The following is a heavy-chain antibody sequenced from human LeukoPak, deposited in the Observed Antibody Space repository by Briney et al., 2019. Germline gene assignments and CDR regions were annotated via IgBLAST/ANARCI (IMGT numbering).Heavy chain of an antibody. J-gene: IGHJ6*02. D-gene: IGHD2-2*01. Sequence: PSETLSLTCAVYGGSFSGYYWSWIRQPPGKGLEWIGEINHSGSTNYNPSLKSRVTISVDTSKSQFSLKLSSVTAADTAVYYCARGRRGAATPRSYYYYGMDVWGQGTTVTVSS. CDR2: INHSGST. CDR3: ARGRRGAATPRSYYYYGMDV. V-gene: IGHV4-34*01. CDR1: GGSFSGYY.